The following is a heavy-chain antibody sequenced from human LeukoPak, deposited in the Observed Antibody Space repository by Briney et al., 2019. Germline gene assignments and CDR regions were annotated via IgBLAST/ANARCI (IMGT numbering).Heavy chain of an antibody. D-gene: IGHD3-10*01. CDR1: GDSVSSNSAA. Sequence: SQTLSLTCAISGDSVSSNSAAWNWIRQSPSRGLEWLGRTYYRSKWYNDYAVSVKSRITINPDTSKNQFSLQLSSVTPEDTAVYYCARCLQIKKIYGSGNIYWFDPWGQGTLVTVSS. CDR3: ARCLQIKKIYGSGNIYWFDP. J-gene: IGHJ5*02. CDR2: TYYRSKWYN. V-gene: IGHV6-1*01.